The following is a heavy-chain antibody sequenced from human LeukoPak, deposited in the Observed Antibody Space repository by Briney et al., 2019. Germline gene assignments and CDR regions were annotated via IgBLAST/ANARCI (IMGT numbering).Heavy chain of an antibody. V-gene: IGHV2-5*02. CDR3: VTYYDSSGYYPIAYYYYGMDV. CDR2: IYWDDDK. J-gene: IGHJ6*02. CDR1: GFSLSTSGVG. Sequence: SGPTLVNPTQTLTLTCTFSGFSLSTSGVGVGWIRQPPGKALEWLALIYWDDDKRYSPSLKSRLTITKDTSKNQVVLTMTNMDPVDTATYYCVTYYDSSGYYPIAYYYYGMDVWGHGTTVTVSS. D-gene: IGHD3-22*01.